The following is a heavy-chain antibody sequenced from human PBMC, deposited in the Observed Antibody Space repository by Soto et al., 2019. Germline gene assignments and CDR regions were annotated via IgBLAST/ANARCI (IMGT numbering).Heavy chain of an antibody. CDR1: SFRFSDYC. CDR2: ITNDGNNE. CDR3: AKEGPGGGRHFYYAMDV. D-gene: IGHD1-26*01. J-gene: IGHJ6*02. Sequence: PXVSLRLSCAACSFRFSDYCMHWVRQAPGKGLEWVALITNDGNNEYYRESVKGRFSISRGSSTNTVDLLMNSLRPEDTGVYYCAKEGPGGGRHFYYAMDVWGQGTTVTVSS. V-gene: IGHV3-30*02.